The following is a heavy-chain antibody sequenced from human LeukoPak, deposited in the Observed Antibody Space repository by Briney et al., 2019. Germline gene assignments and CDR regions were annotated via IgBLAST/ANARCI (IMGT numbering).Heavy chain of an antibody. D-gene: IGHD3-10*01. J-gene: IGHJ5*02. CDR2: IYPNSGGT. V-gene: IGHV1-2*02. CDR3: ARADDYYYGSGSYLLWFDP. CDR1: GYTFIGYY. Sequence: ASVKVSCKASGYTFIGYYIHWVRQAPGQGLEWMGWIYPNSGGTNYVQKFQGRVTMTRDTSISTAYMELSRLRSDDTAVYYCARADDYYYGSGSYLLWFDPWGQGTLVTVSS.